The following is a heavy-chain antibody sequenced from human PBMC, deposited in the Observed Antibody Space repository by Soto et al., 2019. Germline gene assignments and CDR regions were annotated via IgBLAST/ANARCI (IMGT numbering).Heavy chain of an antibody. J-gene: IGHJ4*02. Sequence: ASVKVSCQAPGLPLSNSRISWVRQAPGQGPEWMGWIRVYNGDRNYSWKFQGRLFMTTDTSTSTAYMELRSLRSDDTAVYFCAGADYGDEDYWGQGTLVTVSS. CDR2: IRVYNGDR. CDR1: GLPLSNSR. CDR3: AGADYGDEDY. V-gene: IGHV1-18*01. D-gene: IGHD4-17*01.